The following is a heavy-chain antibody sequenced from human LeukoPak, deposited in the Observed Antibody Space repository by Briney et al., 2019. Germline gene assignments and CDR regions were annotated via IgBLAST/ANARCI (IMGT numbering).Heavy chain of an antibody. CDR2: IYYSGST. CDR3: ARNRGWQSWYMDV. V-gene: IGHV4-31*03. J-gene: IGHJ6*03. Sequence: SETLSLTCTVSGGSISSGGYYWSWIRQHPGKGLEWIGYIYYSGSTYYNPSLKSRVTMSVDTSKNQFSLKLSSVTAADTAVYYCARNRGWQSWYMDVWGKGTTVTVSS. D-gene: IGHD6-19*01. CDR1: GGSISSGGYY.